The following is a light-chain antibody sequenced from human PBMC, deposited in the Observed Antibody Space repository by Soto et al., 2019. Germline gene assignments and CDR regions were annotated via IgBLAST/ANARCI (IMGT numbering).Light chain of an antibody. Sequence: EILMTQSPATLSVSPGERATPSCRASQSVDSNLAWYQQKPGQAPRLLIYGASTRATGISARFSGSGSGTEFTLTISSLQYPDFAVYYCQHYNNWWTFGQGTKVDIK. CDR1: QSVDSN. J-gene: IGKJ1*01. CDR2: GAS. V-gene: IGKV3-15*01. CDR3: QHYNNWWT.